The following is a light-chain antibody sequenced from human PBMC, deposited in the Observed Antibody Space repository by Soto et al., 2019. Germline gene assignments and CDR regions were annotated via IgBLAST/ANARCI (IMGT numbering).Light chain of an antibody. CDR3: QQYGSSGT. Sequence: IVLTQSAATLSMSPGERATLSCRASQSVRSSLAWYQQQPGQAPRLLIYGASNRATGIPDRFSGSGSGTEFTLTISRLEPEDFAVYYCQQYGSSGTFGQGTKVDIK. CDR1: QSVRSS. V-gene: IGKV3-20*01. J-gene: IGKJ1*01. CDR2: GAS.